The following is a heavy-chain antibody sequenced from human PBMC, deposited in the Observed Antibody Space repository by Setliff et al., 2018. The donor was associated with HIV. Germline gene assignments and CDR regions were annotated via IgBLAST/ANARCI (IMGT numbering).Heavy chain of an antibody. CDR3: ARRAVQDGSVTSSNWFES. J-gene: IGHJ5*01. CDR1: GDSIGTYS. V-gene: IGHV4-4*09. D-gene: IGHD2-2*01. CDR2: IYGGGST. Sequence: PSETLSLTCAVSGDSIGTYSWHWIRQPPGKGLEWIGYIYGGGSTGYNPSLTSRVTMSADTPNNRFALKLSAVTAADTALYYCARRAVQDGSVTSSNWFESWGQGTLVTVSS.